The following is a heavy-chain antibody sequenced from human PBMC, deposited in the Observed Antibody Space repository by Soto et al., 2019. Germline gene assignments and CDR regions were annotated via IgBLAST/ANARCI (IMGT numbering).Heavy chain of an antibody. J-gene: IGHJ4*02. CDR1: GGTISSGGYY. D-gene: IGHD6-6*01. V-gene: IGHV4-31*03. CDR2: IYYSGST. Sequence: PSETLSLTCTVSGGTISSGGYYWSWIRQHPGKGLEWIGYIYYSGSTYYNPSLKSRVTISVDTSKNQFSLKLSSLRSEDTAVYYCASMRAGVAARGNDYWGQGTLVTVSS. CDR3: ASMRAGVAARGNDY.